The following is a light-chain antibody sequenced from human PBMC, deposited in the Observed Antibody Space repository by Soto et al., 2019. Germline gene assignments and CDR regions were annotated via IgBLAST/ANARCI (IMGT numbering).Light chain of an antibody. CDR2: DAS. CDR3: QQRSNWPLT. CDR1: QSVSSN. V-gene: IGKV3-11*01. J-gene: IGKJ1*01. Sequence: EIVMTQSTATLSVSPGERATLSCRASQSVSSNLAWYQQKPGQAPRLLIYDASNRATGIPARFSGSGSGTDFTLTISSLEPEDFAVYYCQQRSNWPLTFGQGTKVDI.